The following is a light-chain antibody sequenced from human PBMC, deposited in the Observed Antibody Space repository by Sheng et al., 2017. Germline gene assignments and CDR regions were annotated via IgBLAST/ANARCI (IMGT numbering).Light chain of an antibody. V-gene: IGKV1-5*03. CDR2: QAS. J-gene: IGKJ2*03. Sequence: IQMTQSPSTLSVSVGDRVTITCRASQTLNNALAWYQVKPGKAPKFLIYQASTLQQGVPSRFSGSGSGTEFTLTISNLQPDDFATYYCQQYVRFYSFAQGTKLETK. CDR1: QTLNNA. CDR3: QQYVRFYS.